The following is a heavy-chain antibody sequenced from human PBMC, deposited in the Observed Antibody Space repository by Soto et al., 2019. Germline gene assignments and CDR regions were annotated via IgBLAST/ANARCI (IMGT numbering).Heavy chain of an antibody. D-gene: IGHD3-9*01. J-gene: IGHJ5*02. CDR3: AREEYYDILTGYYPYNWFDP. CDR2: IIPILGIA. Sequence: VKVSCKASGGTFSNSAISWVRQAPGQGLEWMGRIIPILGIANYAQKFQGRVTITADKSTSTAYMELSSLRSEDTAVYYCAREEYYDILTGYYPYNWFDPWGQGTLVTVSS. CDR1: GGTFSNSA. V-gene: IGHV1-69*04.